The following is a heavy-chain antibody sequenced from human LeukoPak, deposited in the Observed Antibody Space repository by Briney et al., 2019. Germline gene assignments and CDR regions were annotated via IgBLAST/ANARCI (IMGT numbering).Heavy chain of an antibody. CDR3: AREANYYGSGSYFEGTFDY. CDR1: GGSISGYY. Sequence: SETLSLTCTVSGGSISGYYWSWIRQPPGKALEWIGYIYSSGTTNYNPSLKSRVTISIDTSKNEFSLRLTSVTAADTAVYYCAREANYYGSGSYFEGTFDYWGQGSLSPSPQ. J-gene: IGHJ4*02. CDR2: IYSSGTT. D-gene: IGHD3-10*01. V-gene: IGHV4-59*01.